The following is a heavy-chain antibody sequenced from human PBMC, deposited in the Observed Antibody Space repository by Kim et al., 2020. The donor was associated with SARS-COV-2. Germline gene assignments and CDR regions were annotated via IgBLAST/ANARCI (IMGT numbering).Heavy chain of an antibody. V-gene: IGHV1-69*13. Sequence: SVKVSCKASGGTFSSYAISWVRQAPGQGLEWMGGIIPIFGTANYAQKFQGRVTITADESTSTAYMELSSLRSEDTAVYYCARQLPLEGQWLVFVYWGQGTLVTVSS. CDR1: GGTFSSYA. D-gene: IGHD6-19*01. CDR3: ARQLPLEGQWLVFVY. J-gene: IGHJ4*02. CDR2: IIPIFGTA.